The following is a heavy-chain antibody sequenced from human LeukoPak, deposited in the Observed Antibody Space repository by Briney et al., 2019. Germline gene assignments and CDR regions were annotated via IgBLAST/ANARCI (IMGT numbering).Heavy chain of an antibody. V-gene: IGHV3-48*01. Sequence: PGGSLRLSCAASGFTFSNHGMNWVRQAPGRGLEWVSYISSSSSTIYYADSVKGRFTISRDNAKNSLDLQMNSLRAEDTAVYYCARDEIESMIVVVISPFFDYWGQGTLVTVSS. CDR3: ARDEIESMIVVVISPFFDY. CDR2: ISSSSSTI. CDR1: GFTFSNHG. D-gene: IGHD3-22*01. J-gene: IGHJ4*02.